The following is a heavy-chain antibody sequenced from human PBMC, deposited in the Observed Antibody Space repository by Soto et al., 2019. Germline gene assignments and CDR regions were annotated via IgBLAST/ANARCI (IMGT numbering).Heavy chain of an antibody. CDR3: ARSILTGFYAYFDY. D-gene: IGHD3-9*01. V-gene: IGHV4-31*03. J-gene: IGHJ4*02. Sequence: SETLSLTCTVSGGSVTSGGYYWSWIRQHPGKGLEWIGYIYYSGGTYYNPSLNSRVTISVDTSKNQFSLKLTSVTAADTAVYYCARSILTGFYAYFDYWGQGTLVTVSS. CDR2: IYYSGGT. CDR1: GGSVTSGGYY.